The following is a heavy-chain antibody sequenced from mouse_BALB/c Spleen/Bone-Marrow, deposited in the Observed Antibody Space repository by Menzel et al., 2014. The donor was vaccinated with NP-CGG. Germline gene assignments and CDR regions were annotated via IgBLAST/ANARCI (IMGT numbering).Heavy chain of an antibody. D-gene: IGHD3-1*01. CDR3: TRSGSLGAMDY. CDR2: IYPGNSDT. CDR1: GYSFTSYW. V-gene: IGHV1-5*01. Sequence: DVKLVESGTVLARPGASVKMSCKASGYSFTSYWMHWVKQRPGQGLEWIGAIYPGNSDTSYNQKFKGKAKLTAATSASTAYMELSSLTNEDSAVYYCTRSGSLGAMDYWGQGTSVTVSS. J-gene: IGHJ4*01.